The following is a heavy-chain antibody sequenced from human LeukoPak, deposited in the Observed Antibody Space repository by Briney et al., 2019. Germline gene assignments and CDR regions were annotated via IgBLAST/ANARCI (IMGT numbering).Heavy chain of an antibody. D-gene: IGHD4-17*01. V-gene: IGHV4-61*01. J-gene: IGHJ4*02. Sequence: SETLSLTCTVSGGSVSSGSYYWSWIRQPPGEGLEWIGYIYYSGSTNYNPSLKSRVTMSVDTSKNQFSLKLNSVTAADTAVYYCARDSSTVTTRHFDYWGQGTLVTVSS. CDR2: IYYSGST. CDR3: ARDSSTVTTRHFDY. CDR1: GGSVSSGSYY.